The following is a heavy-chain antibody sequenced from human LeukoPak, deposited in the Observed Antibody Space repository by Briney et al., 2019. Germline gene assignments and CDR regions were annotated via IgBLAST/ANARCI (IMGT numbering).Heavy chain of an antibody. J-gene: IGHJ4*02. D-gene: IGHD1-26*01. CDR1: GFTLSRYW. Sequence: GGSLRLSCSASGFTLSRYWMHWVRQAPGKGLVWVSCIKSDGSSTSIADSAKGRFTISRDNAKNTVYLQMNSLRAEDTAVYYCVRDNRSYNFDYWGQGTLVTVSS. V-gene: IGHV3-74*01. CDR3: VRDNRSYNFDY. CDR2: IKSDGSST.